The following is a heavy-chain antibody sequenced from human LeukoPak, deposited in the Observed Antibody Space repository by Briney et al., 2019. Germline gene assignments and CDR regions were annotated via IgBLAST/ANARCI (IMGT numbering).Heavy chain of an antibody. Sequence: GGSLRLSCAASGFTISTNYMSWVRQAPGKGLEWVSVMYTGGSTYYADSVKGRFTISRDNSKNTLYLQMNSLRAEDTALYYYARAPFYYDSSGYPYFDGWGQGTLVTVSS. V-gene: IGHV3-53*01. CDR1: GFTISTNY. J-gene: IGHJ4*02. CDR2: MYTGGST. D-gene: IGHD3-22*01. CDR3: ARAPFYYDSSGYPYFDG.